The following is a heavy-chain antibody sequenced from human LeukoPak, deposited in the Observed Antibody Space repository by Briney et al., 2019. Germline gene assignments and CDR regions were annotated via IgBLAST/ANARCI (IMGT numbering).Heavy chain of an antibody. CDR2: IIPIFGTT. CDR1: GGTFSGYG. CDR3: ARGVGILLQGDYFYYMNV. Sequence: SVNVSCRASGGTFSGYGFSWVRQAPGQGLEGMGGIIPIFGTTNYAQNFQGRLTITADEYTSTAYMELSSLRSEDTAVYFCARGVGILLQGDYFYYMNVWGKGTTVTVSS. J-gene: IGHJ6*03. V-gene: IGHV1-69*13. D-gene: IGHD3-22*01.